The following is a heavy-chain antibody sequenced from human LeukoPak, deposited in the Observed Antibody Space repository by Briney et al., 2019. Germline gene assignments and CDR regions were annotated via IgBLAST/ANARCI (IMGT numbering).Heavy chain of an antibody. D-gene: IGHD6-6*01. CDR3: AGSSPSLGYYGMDV. J-gene: IGHJ6*02. Sequence: GGSLRLSCAASGFTFSSYWMHWVRQAPGKGPEWVAVISYDGSNKYYADSVKGRFTISRDNSKNTLYLQMNSLRAEDTAVYYCAGSSPSLGYYGMDVWGQGTTVTVSS. CDR1: GFTFSSYW. V-gene: IGHV3-30*03. CDR2: ISYDGSNK.